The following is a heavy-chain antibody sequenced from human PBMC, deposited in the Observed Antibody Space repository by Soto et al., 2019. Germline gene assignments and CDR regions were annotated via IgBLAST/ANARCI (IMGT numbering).Heavy chain of an antibody. Sequence: QMQLVQSGPEVKKPGTSVKVSCKASGFTFTSSAVQWVRQARGQRLEWIGWIVVGSGNTNYAQKFQERVTITRDMATSTAYMELSSLRSEDTAVYYCAAYYGDCFFDYWGQGPLVTVSS. CDR1: GFTFTSSA. CDR3: AAYYGDCFFDY. J-gene: IGHJ4*02. CDR2: IVVGSGNT. D-gene: IGHD4-17*01. V-gene: IGHV1-58*01.